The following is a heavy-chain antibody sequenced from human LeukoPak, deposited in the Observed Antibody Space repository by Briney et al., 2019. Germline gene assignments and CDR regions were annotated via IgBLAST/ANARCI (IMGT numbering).Heavy chain of an antibody. CDR3: ARGKDEIGYCSGGSCYEGTPNTNWFDP. CDR1: GGSFSGYY. CDR2: INHSGST. D-gene: IGHD2-15*01. J-gene: IGHJ5*02. Sequence: SETLSLTCAVYGGSFSGYYWSWIRQPPGKGLEWIGEINHSGSTNYNPSLKSRVTISVDTSKNQFSLKLSSVTAADTAVYYCARGKDEIGYCSGGSCYEGTPNTNWFDPWGQGTLVTVSS. V-gene: IGHV4-34*01.